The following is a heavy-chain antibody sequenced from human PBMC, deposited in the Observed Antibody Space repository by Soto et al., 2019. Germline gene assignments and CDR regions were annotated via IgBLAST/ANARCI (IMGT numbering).Heavy chain of an antibody. V-gene: IGHV1-69*01. J-gene: IGHJ6*02. D-gene: IGHD6-13*01. CDR1: GGTFSSYA. Sequence: QVQLVQSGAEVKKPGSSVKVSCKASGGTFSSYAISWVRQAPGQGLEWMGGIIPIFGTANYAQKFQGRVTITADESTSTAYMELSSLRSEDTAVYYYARDQQQLSIPYYYYGMDVWGQGTTVTVSS. CDR2: IIPIFGTA. CDR3: ARDQQQLSIPYYYYGMDV.